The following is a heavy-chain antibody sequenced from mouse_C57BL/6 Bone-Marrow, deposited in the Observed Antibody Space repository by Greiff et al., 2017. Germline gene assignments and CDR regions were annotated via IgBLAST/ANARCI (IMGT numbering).Heavy chain of an antibody. J-gene: IGHJ2*01. CDR1: GYTFTSYW. CDR2: IDPSDSYT. CDR3: ARQESY. Sequence: QVQLQQPGAELVMPGASVKLSCKASGYTFTSYWMHWVKQRPGQGLEWIGEIDPSDSYTTYNQKFKGKSTLTVDKSSSTAYMQLSSLTSEDSAVYYCARQESYWGQGTTLTVSS. V-gene: IGHV1-69*01.